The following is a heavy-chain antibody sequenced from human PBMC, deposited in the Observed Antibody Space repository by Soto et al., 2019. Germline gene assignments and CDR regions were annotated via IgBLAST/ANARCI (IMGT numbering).Heavy chain of an antibody. V-gene: IGHV3-30*18. J-gene: IGHJ4*02. Sequence: QVQLVESGGGVVQPGRSLRLSCAASGFTFSSYGMHWVRQAPGKGLEWVAVISYDGSNKYYADSVKGRFTISRDNSKNTLYLQMNSLRAEDTAVYYCAKGVADPSDYGSGSPGDWGQGTLVTVSS. CDR2: ISYDGSNK. D-gene: IGHD3-10*01. CDR1: GFTFSSYG. CDR3: AKGVADPSDYGSGSPGD.